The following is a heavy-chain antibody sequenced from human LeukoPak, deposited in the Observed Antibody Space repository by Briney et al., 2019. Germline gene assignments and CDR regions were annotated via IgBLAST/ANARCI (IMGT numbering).Heavy chain of an antibody. CDR3: VRDLRESHYYYYYGMDV. D-gene: IGHD3-10*01. J-gene: IGHJ6*02. CDR2: IYHSGST. Sequence: SETLSLTCAVSGGSISSSNWWSWVRQPPGKGLEWIGEIYHSGSTNYNPSLKSRVTISVDKSKNQFSLKLSSVTAADTAVYYCVRDLRESHYYYYYGMDVWGQGTTVTVSS. CDR1: GGSISSSNW. V-gene: IGHV4-4*02.